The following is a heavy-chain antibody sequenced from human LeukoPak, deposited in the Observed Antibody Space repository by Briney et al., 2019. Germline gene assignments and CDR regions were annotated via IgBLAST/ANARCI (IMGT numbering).Heavy chain of an antibody. CDR2: IYHSGST. CDR1: GYSITSGYY. D-gene: IGHD3-16*02. CDR3: ARDKVVDDYVWGSYRSNYYYMDV. V-gene: IGHV4-38-2*02. Sequence: SETLSLTCTVSGYSITSGYYWGWIRQPPGKGLEWIGSIYHSGSTHYNPSLNSRVTMSVDTSKNQFSLKLSSVTAADTAVYYCARDKVVDDYVWGSYRSNYYYMDVWGKGTTVTISS. J-gene: IGHJ6*03.